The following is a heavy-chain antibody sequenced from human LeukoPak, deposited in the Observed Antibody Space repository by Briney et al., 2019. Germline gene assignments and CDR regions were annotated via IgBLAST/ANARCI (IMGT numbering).Heavy chain of an antibody. Sequence: SETLSLTCTVSSGSMRSYQWSWIRQPPGKGLEWIGYIYYSASTNYNPSLKSRVTISVDTSNNQFSLKLSSVTAADTAVYYCARGSRGYSYGWGQGTLVTVSS. J-gene: IGHJ4*02. V-gene: IGHV4-59*01. CDR3: ARGSRGYSYG. CDR2: IYYSAST. D-gene: IGHD5-18*01. CDR1: SGSMRSYQ.